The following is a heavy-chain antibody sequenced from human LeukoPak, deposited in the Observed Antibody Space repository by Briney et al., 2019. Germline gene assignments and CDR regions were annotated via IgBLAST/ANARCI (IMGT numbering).Heavy chain of an antibody. Sequence: KPSETLSLTCTVSGGSISSSSYYWGWIRQPPGKGLEWIGSIYYSGSTYYNPSFKSRVTISVDTSKNQFSLKLSSVTAADTAVYYCARADSSGYYYDYWGQGTLVTVSS. V-gene: IGHV4-39*07. CDR2: IYYSGST. J-gene: IGHJ4*02. CDR1: GGSISSSSYY. CDR3: ARADSSGYYYDY. D-gene: IGHD3-22*01.